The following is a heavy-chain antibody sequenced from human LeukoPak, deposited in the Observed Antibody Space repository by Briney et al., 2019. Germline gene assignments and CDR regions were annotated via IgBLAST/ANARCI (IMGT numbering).Heavy chain of an antibody. CDR1: GFTFSDYY. CDR2: ISNSGRII. D-gene: IGHD3-10*01. Sequence: PGGSLRLSCAASGFTFSDYYMSWVRQAPGKGLEWASHISNSGRIIYYADSGKGRFPISRDNAKNSLCLQMNSLRAEDTAVYYCARYGSGYYYMDVWGKGTTVTISS. CDR3: ARYGSGYYYMDV. V-gene: IGHV3-11*01. J-gene: IGHJ6*03.